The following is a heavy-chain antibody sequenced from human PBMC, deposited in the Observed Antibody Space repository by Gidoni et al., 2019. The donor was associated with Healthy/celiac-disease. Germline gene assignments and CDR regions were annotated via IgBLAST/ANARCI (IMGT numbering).Heavy chain of an antibody. CDR1: GGSFSGYY. V-gene: IGHV4-34*01. CDR3: ARAAPEMATILDYFDY. D-gene: IGHD5-12*01. CDR2: INHSGST. Sequence: QVQLQQWGAGLLKPSETLSLTCAVYGGSFSGYYWSWIRQPQGKGLEWIGEINHSGSTNYNPSLKSRVTISVDTSKNQFSLKLSSVTAADTAVYYCARAAPEMATILDYFDYWGQGTLVTVSS. J-gene: IGHJ4*02.